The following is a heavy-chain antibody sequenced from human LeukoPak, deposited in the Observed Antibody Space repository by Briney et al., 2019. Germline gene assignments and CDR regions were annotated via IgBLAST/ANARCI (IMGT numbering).Heavy chain of an antibody. Sequence: SETLSLTCTVSGGSVSSDSYYWSWIRQPPGKELEYIGYIYYSGNTNYNPSLKSRVTISIDTSKNQFSLKLSSVTAADTAVYYCAKMIAAAARDDYWGQGTLVTVSS. CDR2: IYYSGNT. CDR3: AKMIAAAARDDY. CDR1: GGSVSSDSYY. D-gene: IGHD6-13*01. J-gene: IGHJ4*02. V-gene: IGHV4-61*01.